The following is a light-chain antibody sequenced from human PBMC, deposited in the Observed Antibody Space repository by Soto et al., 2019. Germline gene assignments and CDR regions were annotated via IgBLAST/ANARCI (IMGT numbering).Light chain of an antibody. V-gene: IGKV1-39*01. J-gene: IGKJ2*01. Sequence: DLPMTQSPSSLSAAVGDRVTITCRASQSIARFLNWYQQKPGEVPKLLIFGASYLRSGVPSRFSGSGSGTHFALTITSLRPEDFATYFCQQSHIAPYTFGQGTNL. CDR1: QSIARF. CDR2: GAS. CDR3: QQSHIAPYT.